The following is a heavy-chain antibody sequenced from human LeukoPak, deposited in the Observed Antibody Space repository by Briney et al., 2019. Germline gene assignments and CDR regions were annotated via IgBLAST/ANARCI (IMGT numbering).Heavy chain of an antibody. D-gene: IGHD6-13*01. J-gene: IGHJ4*02. CDR2: IYYSGST. CDR1: GGSISSYY. CDR3: ASAGYSSSWYYFDY. V-gene: IGHV4-59*01. Sequence: PSETLSLTCTVSGGSISSYYWSWIRQPPGKGLEWVGYIYYSGSTNYNPSLKSRVTISVDTSKNQFSPKLSSVTAADTAVYYCASAGYSSSWYYFDYWGQGTLVTVSS.